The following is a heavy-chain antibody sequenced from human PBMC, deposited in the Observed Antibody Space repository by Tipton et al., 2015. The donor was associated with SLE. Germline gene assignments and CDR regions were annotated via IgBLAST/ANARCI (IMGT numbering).Heavy chain of an antibody. V-gene: IGHV4-34*01. J-gene: IGHJ4*02. D-gene: IGHD3-16*01. CDR2: INHSGST. Sequence: TLSLTCAVYGGSFSGYYWSWIRQPPGKGLEWIGEINHSGSTNYNPSLKSRVTISVDTSKNQFSLKLSSVTAADTAVYYCARVGDGDYPDYWGQGTLVTVSS. CDR3: ARVGDGDYPDY. CDR1: GGSFSGYY.